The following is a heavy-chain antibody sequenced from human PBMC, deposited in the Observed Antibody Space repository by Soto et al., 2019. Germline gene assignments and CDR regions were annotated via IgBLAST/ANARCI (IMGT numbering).Heavy chain of an antibody. Sequence: PSETLSLTCSVSGGAISGYYWTWIRQPAGKGLEWIGRIYSSGNTKYNPSLQSRVTMSLDTSNNQFSLRLTSVTAADTAVYYCARGQRFSDWFDPWGQGTLVTVSS. CDR2: IYSSGNT. V-gene: IGHV4-4*07. D-gene: IGHD3-3*01. J-gene: IGHJ5*02. CDR3: ARGQRFSDWFDP. CDR1: GGAISGYY.